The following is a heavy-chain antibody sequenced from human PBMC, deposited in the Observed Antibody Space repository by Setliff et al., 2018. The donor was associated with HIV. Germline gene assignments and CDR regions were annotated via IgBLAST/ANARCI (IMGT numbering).Heavy chain of an antibody. CDR3: VRNPRFSGYAQAFDF. CDR2: INPKSGDT. D-gene: IGHD5-12*01. J-gene: IGHJ4*02. Sequence: ASVKVSCKASGYTFTYLFIHWVRLAPGRGLEWMGVINPKSGDTNYAQKFQGRVTMTRDTSISTAYMELDRLGSDDTAVYYCVRNPRFSGYAQAFDFWGQGSLVTVSS. CDR1: GYTFTYLF. V-gene: IGHV1-2*02.